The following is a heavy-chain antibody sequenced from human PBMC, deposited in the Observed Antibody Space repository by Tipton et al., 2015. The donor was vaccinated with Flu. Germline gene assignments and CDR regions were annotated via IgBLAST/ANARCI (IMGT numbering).Heavy chain of an antibody. D-gene: IGHD3-3*01. J-gene: IGHJ5*02. CDR1: GGSISSYY. CDR3: ARGATGRYYDFWSGYPNWFDP. V-gene: IGHV4-59*01. CDR2: IYYSGST. Sequence: TLSLTCTVSGGSISSYYWSWIRQPPGKGLEWIGYIYYSGSTNYNPSLKSRVTISVDTSKNQFSLKLSSVTAADTAVYYCARGATGRYYDFWSGYPNWFDPWGQGTLVTVSS.